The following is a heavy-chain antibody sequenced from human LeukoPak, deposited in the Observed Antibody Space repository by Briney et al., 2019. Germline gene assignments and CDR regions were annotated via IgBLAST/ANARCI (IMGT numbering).Heavy chain of an antibody. Sequence: SETLSLTCAVYGGSFSGYYWSWVRQPPGKGLGWIGEINHSGSTNYNPSLKSRVTISVDTSKNQYSLKLSSVTAADTAVYYCGYCSSTSCYTHGPYMDVWGKGTTVTVSS. V-gene: IGHV4-34*01. CDR2: INHSGST. CDR1: GGSFSGYY. CDR3: GYCSSTSCYTHGPYMDV. J-gene: IGHJ6*03. D-gene: IGHD2-2*02.